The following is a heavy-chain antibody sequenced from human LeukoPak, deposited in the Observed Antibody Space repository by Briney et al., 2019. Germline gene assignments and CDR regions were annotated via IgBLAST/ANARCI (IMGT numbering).Heavy chain of an antibody. CDR1: GYTFNTHS. Sequence: ASVKVSCKTSGYTFNTHSIMWVRQAPGRGLEWMGWISAYNGNKNSAQNLQGRVTMTTDTSTSTAYMELRSLTSADTAVYYCARPSGTYIDYWGQGTLVTVSS. CDR2: ISAYNGNK. J-gene: IGHJ4*02. D-gene: IGHD6-13*01. V-gene: IGHV1-18*04. CDR3: ARPSGTYIDY.